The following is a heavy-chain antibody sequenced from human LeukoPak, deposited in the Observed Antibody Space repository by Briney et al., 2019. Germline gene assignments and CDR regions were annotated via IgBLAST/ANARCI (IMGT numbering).Heavy chain of an antibody. D-gene: IGHD3-10*01. CDR3: AKIWNPITMVRGVIDY. V-gene: IGHV3-23*01. Sequence: GGTLRLSCAASGFTFNNYGMSWVRQAPGKGLEWVSGISGSGGNTYYRDSVKGRFTISRDNFKNTLHLQMNSLRAEDTAVYYCAKIWNPITMVRGVIDYWGQGTLVTVSS. J-gene: IGHJ4*02. CDR1: GFTFNNYG. CDR2: ISGSGGNT.